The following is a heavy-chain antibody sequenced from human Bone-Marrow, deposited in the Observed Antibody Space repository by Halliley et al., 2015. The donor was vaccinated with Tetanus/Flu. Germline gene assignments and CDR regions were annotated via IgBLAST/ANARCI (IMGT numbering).Heavy chain of an antibody. CDR3: ARDFFDSTGYIDY. J-gene: IGHJ4*02. Sequence: TLSLTCTVSGGSVSSGTYFWSWIRQPPGKGLEWIGGIYYSGSTNYNPSLKSRLTISLDTSRNQFSLRLSSVTAADTAVYYCARDFFDSTGYIDYWGQGTLVTASS. V-gene: IGHV4-61*01. CDR2: IYYSGST. D-gene: IGHD3-22*01. CDR1: GGSVSSGTYF.